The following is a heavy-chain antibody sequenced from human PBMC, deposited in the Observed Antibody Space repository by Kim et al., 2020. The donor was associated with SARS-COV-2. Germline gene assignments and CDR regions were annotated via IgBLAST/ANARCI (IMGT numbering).Heavy chain of an antibody. D-gene: IGHD3-10*01. Sequence: SETLSLTCAVYVGSFSGYYWTWIRQSPGKGLEWIGEINHSGSTNYDPSLKSRVTISVDTSKNQFSLQLNSVTAADTAVYFCARRGMIRESAIDYWGQGTLFTVSP. CDR2: INHSGST. J-gene: IGHJ4*02. V-gene: IGHV4-34*01. CDR3: ARRGMIRESAIDY. CDR1: VGSFSGYY.